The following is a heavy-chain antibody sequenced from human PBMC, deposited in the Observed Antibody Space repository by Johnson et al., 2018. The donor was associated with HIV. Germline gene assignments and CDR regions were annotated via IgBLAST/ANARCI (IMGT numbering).Heavy chain of an antibody. V-gene: IGHV3-30*04. J-gene: IGHJ3*02. Sequence: QVQLVESGGGVVQPGRSLRLSCAASRFTFSSYAMHWVRQAPGKGLEWVAVIWYDGSNKYYADSVKGRFTISRDNSKNTLYLQMNSLRAEDTAVYFCARGPIADDAFDIWGQGTMVIVSS. CDR3: ARGPIADDAFDI. CDR1: RFTFSSYA. CDR2: IWYDGSNK. D-gene: IGHD3-16*02.